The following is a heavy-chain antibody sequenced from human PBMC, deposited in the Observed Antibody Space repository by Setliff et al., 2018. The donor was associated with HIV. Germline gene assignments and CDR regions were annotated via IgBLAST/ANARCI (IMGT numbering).Heavy chain of an antibody. Sequence: SETLSLTCTVSGGSASDSRYYWAWIRQPPGKGLEYIGSIHYNEKTYYNPSLKSRVTISIDTSKNQFSLNLTSVTAADTAVYYCASRVYYYDSNNFLREEGFDPWGQGTLVTVSS. CDR2: IHYNEKT. J-gene: IGHJ5*02. CDR1: GGSASDSRYY. D-gene: IGHD3-22*01. CDR3: ASRVYYYDSNNFLREEGFDP. V-gene: IGHV4-39*01.